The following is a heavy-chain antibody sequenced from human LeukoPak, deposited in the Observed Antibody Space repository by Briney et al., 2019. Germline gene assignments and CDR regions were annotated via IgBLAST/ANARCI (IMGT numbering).Heavy chain of an antibody. D-gene: IGHD2-15*01. V-gene: IGHV3-7*03. Sequence: GGSLRLSCAASGFTFSSYAMSWVRQAPGKGLEWVANIKKDGSEKYYVDSVKGRFTISRDNAKTSLYLQMNSLRAEDTAVYYCAKGYVLDYWGQGTLVTVSS. J-gene: IGHJ4*02. CDR1: GFTFSSYA. CDR3: AKGYVLDY. CDR2: IKKDGSEK.